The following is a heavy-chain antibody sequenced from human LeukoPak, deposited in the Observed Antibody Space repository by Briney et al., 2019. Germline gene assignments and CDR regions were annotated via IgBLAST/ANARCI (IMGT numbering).Heavy chain of an antibody. D-gene: IGHD3-22*01. CDR2: KKQEGSEK. J-gene: IGHJ4*02. CDR3: ARYSSGSLHFDY. CDR1: GFIFSSYW. Sequence: GGSLRLTFPASGFIFSSYWLNWLRQPPGKGLEGVANKKQEGSEKYYVDSVRGRFTISRDNAKNSLYLQMNSLRAEDTAVYYCARYSSGSLHFDYWGQGTLVTVSS. V-gene: IGHV3-7*01.